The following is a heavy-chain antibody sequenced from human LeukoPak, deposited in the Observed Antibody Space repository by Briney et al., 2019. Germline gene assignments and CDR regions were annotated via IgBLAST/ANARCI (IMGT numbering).Heavy chain of an antibody. Sequence: SVKVSCKASGGTFSSYTISWVRQAPGQGLEWMGRIIPILGIANYAQKFQGRVTITADKSTSTACMELSSLRSEDTAVYYCARELERRGYYYGMDVWGQGTTVTVSS. V-gene: IGHV1-69*04. CDR3: ARELERRGYYYGMDV. CDR2: IIPILGIA. J-gene: IGHJ6*02. D-gene: IGHD1-1*01. CDR1: GGTFSSYT.